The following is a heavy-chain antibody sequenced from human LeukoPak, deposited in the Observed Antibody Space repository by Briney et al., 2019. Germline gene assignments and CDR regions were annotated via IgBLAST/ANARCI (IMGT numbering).Heavy chain of an antibody. Sequence: GGSLRLSCAASGFTFSTYWMHWVRQPPGKGLVWVSRNGDGTQTNYADSVKGRFTVSRDNAKNTLYLQMNSLRADDTAVYFCIRDLRDHDYWGQGALVTVSS. J-gene: IGHJ4*02. CDR3: IRDLRDHDY. V-gene: IGHV3-74*01. CDR1: GFTFSTYW. CDR2: NGDGTQT.